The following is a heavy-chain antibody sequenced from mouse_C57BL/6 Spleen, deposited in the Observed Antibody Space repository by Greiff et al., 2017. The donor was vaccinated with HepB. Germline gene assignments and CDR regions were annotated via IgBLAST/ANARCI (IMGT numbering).Heavy chain of an antibody. CDR1: GFTFSDYG. V-gene: IGHV5-17*01. Sequence: EVKLMESGGGLVKPGGSLKLSCAASGFTFSDYGMHWVRQAPEKGLEWVAYISSGSSTIYYADTVKGRFTLSRDNAKNTLFLQMTSLRSEDTAMYYCAPGDWYFDVWGTGTTVTVSS. CDR3: APGDWYFDV. J-gene: IGHJ1*03. CDR2: ISSGSSTI.